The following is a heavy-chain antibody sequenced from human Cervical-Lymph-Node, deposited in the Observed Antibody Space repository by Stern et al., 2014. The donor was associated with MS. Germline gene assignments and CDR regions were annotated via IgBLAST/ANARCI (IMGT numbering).Heavy chain of an antibody. Sequence: EVQLVESGGGLVQPGGSLRLSCAASGFTFSSYAMSWVRQAPGKGLEWVSAISGSGGSTYYTDSVKGRFTISRDNSKNTLYLQMNSLRAEDTAVYYWAKGTFGGVVEIVLGYWGQGTLVTVSS. CDR2: ISGSGGST. CDR1: GFTFSSYA. CDR3: AKGTFGGVVEIVLGY. V-gene: IGHV3-23*04. J-gene: IGHJ4*02. D-gene: IGHD3-16*01.